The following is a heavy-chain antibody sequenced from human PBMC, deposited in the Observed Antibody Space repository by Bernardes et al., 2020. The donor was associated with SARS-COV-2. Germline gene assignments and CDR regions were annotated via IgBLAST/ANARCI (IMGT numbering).Heavy chain of an antibody. V-gene: IGHV4-61*02. CDR1: GGSMSSDSYY. CDR2: IYSSGST. Sequence: SETLSLTCTVSGGSMSSDSYYWSWVLQPAGQELEWIGRIYSSGSTDYNPSLKTRVTMSVDMSKNQFSLNMYSVTATDTAVYYCARNVATPDWYFDLWGRGTLVTVSS. J-gene: IGHJ2*01. D-gene: IGHD2-15*01. CDR3: ARNVATPDWYFDL.